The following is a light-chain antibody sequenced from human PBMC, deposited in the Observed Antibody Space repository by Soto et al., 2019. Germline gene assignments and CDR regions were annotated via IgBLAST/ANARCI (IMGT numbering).Light chain of an antibody. CDR1: QDISND. V-gene: IGKV1-33*01. Sequence: DIQMTQSPSSLSASVGDRVTITCQASQDISNDLNWYQQKPGKAPKHLIYDASNLETGVPSRFSGSGSGTDFTFTISSLQPEDIATYYCQQYDNLPFTFGPGTKVDIK. J-gene: IGKJ3*01. CDR2: DAS. CDR3: QQYDNLPFT.